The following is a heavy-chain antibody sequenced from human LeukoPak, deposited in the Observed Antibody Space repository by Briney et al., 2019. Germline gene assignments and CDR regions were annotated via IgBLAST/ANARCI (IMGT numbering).Heavy chain of an antibody. CDR2: IYHSGST. CDR1: GGSISSGGYS. CDR3: ASTSRDGYNGDY. D-gene: IGHD5-24*01. V-gene: IGHV4-30-2*01. Sequence: PSQTLSLTCTVSGGSISSGGYSWSWIRQPPGKGLEWIGYIYHSGSTYYNPSLKSRVTISVDRSKNQFSLKLSSVTAADTAVYYCASTSRDGYNGDYWGQGTLVTVSS. J-gene: IGHJ4*02.